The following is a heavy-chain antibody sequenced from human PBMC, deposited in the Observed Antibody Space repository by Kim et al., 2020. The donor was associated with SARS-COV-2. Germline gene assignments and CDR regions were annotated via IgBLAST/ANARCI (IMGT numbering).Heavy chain of an antibody. CDR3: ARHPGASFDS. V-gene: IGHV4-59*08. J-gene: IGHJ4*02. CDR2: IHDTGNT. Sequence: SETLSLTCTASGGSTVSGDSTNNYYWSWIRQPPGKRLEWIGYIHDTGNTNYHPSLKSRVTISVDTSKNQFSLKLSSVTAADTAVYFCARHPGASFDSWGQGKLVTVSS. CDR1: ASGGSTVSGDSTNNYY. D-gene: IGHD1-26*01.